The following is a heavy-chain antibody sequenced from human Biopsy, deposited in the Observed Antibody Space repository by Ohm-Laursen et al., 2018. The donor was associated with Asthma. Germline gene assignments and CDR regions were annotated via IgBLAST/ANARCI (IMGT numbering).Heavy chain of an antibody. D-gene: IGHD6-19*01. CDR1: RFTYE. V-gene: IGHV3-30-3*01. CDR3: AREGVAGTHIED. CDR2: IPYDGSSI. Sequence: SLRLSCAASRFTYEMHWVRQAPGKGLEWVAVIPYDGSSIYYTDSVKGRFTISRDNSKNTLSLQMNSLTAEDTAVYYCAREGVAGTHIEDWGQGTLVTVSS. J-gene: IGHJ4*02.